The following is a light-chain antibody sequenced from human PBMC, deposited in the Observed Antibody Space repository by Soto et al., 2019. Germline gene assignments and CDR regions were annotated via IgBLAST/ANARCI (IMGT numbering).Light chain of an antibody. CDR2: WAS. Sequence: DIVMTQSPDSLAVSLGERATINCKSSQSVLYSSNNKNYLAWYQQKPGQPPKLLIYWASTRESGVPDRFSGSGSGTDFTLTISSLQAEDVAVYYCQQYYSTTPPFGGGTKVDIX. CDR1: QSVLYSSNNKNY. CDR3: QQYYSTTPP. V-gene: IGKV4-1*01. J-gene: IGKJ4*01.